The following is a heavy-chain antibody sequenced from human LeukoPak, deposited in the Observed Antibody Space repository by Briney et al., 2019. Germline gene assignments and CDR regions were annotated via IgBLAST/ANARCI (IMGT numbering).Heavy chain of an antibody. J-gene: IGHJ3*02. Sequence: GGSLRLSCAASGFTFDDYGMNWVRQAPGKGLEWVSGINWNGGSTSYADSVKRRFTISRDNAKNSLYLEMNSLRAEDTALYYCARDGVGADAFDIWGQETMVTVSS. CDR2: INWNGGST. CDR1: GFTFDDYG. V-gene: IGHV3-20*04. CDR3: ARDGVGADAFDI. D-gene: IGHD1-26*01.